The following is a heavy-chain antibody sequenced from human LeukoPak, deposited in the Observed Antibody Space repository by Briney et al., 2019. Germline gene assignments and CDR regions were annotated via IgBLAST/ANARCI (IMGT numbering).Heavy chain of an antibody. CDR3: ARDPSDYGGYYYYGMDV. J-gene: IGHJ6*02. CDR1: GGSISSYY. CDR2: IYCSGST. Sequence: SETLSLTCTVSGGSISSYYWSWIRQPPGKGLEWIGYIYCSGSTNYNPSLKSRVTISVDASKNQFSLKLSSVTAADTVVYYCARDPSDYGGYYYYGMDVWGQGTTVTVSS. V-gene: IGHV4-59*01. D-gene: IGHD4-17*01.